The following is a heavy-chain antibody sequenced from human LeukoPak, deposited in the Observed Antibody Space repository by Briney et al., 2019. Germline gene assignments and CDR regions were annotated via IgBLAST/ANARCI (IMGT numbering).Heavy chain of an antibody. CDR1: GFTFTSYA. Sequence: GGSLRLSCAASGFTFTSYAMIWVRQAPGKGLDWVSVISGSGGNTYYADSVKGRFTISRDNSKNTLYLQMNSLRAEDTAVYYCATHSPWHGMDVWGQGTTVTVSS. CDR3: ATHSPWHGMDV. V-gene: IGHV3-23*01. J-gene: IGHJ6*02. D-gene: IGHD5-12*01. CDR2: ISGSGGNT.